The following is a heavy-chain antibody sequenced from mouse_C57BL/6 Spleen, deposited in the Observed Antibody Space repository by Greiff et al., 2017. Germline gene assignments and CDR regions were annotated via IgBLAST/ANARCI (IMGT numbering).Heavy chain of an antibody. Sequence: VQLQQSGAELVRPGASVKLSCTASGFNIKDYYMHWVKQRPEQGLEWIGRIDPEDGDTEYAPKFQGKATMTADTSSNTAYLQLSSLTSEDTAVYYCKDYDYDVEAMDYWGQGTSVTVSS. CDR3: KDYDYDVEAMDY. V-gene: IGHV14-1*01. CDR1: GFNIKDYY. J-gene: IGHJ4*01. CDR2: IDPEDGDT. D-gene: IGHD2-4*01.